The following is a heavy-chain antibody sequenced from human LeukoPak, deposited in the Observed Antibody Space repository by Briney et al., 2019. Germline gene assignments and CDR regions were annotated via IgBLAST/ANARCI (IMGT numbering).Heavy chain of an antibody. J-gene: IGHJ6*02. V-gene: IGHV1-8*01. CDR1: GYTFTSYD. CDR3: ASGYDDYGDGYYYYYGMDV. CDR2: MNPNSGNT. Sequence: ASVKVSCKASGYTFTSYDINWVRQATGQGLEWMGWMNPNSGNTGYAQKFQGRVTMTRNTSISTAYMELSSLRSEDTAVYYCASGYDDYGDGYYYYYGMDVWGQGTTVTVSS. D-gene: IGHD4-17*01.